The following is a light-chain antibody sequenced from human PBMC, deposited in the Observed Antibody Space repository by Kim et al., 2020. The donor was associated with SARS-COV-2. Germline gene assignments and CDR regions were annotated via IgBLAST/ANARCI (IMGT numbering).Light chain of an antibody. Sequence: QSVLTQPPSASGTPGQRVTISCSGSSSNIGSNYVSWYQHLPGTAPKLLIYRNNQRPSGVPDRFSGSKSGTSASLAISGLRSEDEAEYYCAAWDDSLSGGVVFGGGTKLTVL. V-gene: IGLV1-47*01. CDR1: SSNIGSNY. CDR3: AAWDDSLSGGVV. CDR2: RNN. J-gene: IGLJ2*01.